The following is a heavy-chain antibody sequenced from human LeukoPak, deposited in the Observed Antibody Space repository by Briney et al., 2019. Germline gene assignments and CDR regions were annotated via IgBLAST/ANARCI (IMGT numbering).Heavy chain of an antibody. CDR2: INSDGSST. V-gene: IGHV3-74*01. J-gene: IGHJ6*03. Sequence: HPGGSLRLSCAASGFTFSSYWMHWVRQAPGKGLVWVSRINSDGSSTSYADSVKGRFTISRDNAKNSLYLQMNGLKAEDTALYYCAKASTSWGYYYYMDVWGKGTTVTISS. D-gene: IGHD2-2*01. CDR3: AKASTSWGYYYYMDV. CDR1: GFTFSSYW.